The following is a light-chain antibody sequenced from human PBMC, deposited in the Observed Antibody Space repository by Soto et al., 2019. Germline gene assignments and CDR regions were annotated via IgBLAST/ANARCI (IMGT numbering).Light chain of an antibody. Sequence: EIVLTQSPGSLSLSPGERATLSCRASQSVSSSYLAWYQQKPGQAPRLHIYGASSRATGIPDRFSGSGSGTDFTLTISRLEPEDFAVYYCQQYGSSPRTFGQGTTVDIK. V-gene: IGKV3-20*01. CDR2: GAS. J-gene: IGKJ1*01. CDR1: QSVSSSY. CDR3: QQYGSSPRT.